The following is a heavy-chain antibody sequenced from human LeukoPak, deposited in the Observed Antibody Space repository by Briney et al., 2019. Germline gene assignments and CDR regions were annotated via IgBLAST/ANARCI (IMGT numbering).Heavy chain of an antibody. CDR3: AAVYCSGGSCYSVGAFDI. CDR1: GGTFSSYA. J-gene: IGHJ3*02. CDR2: IIPIFGTA. D-gene: IGHD2-15*01. Sequence: ASVKVSCKASGGTFSSYAISWVRQAPGQGLEWMGGIIPIFGTANYAQKSQGRVTITADESTSTAYMELSSLRSEDTAVYYCAAVYCSGGSCYSVGAFDIWGQGTMVTVSS. V-gene: IGHV1-69*13.